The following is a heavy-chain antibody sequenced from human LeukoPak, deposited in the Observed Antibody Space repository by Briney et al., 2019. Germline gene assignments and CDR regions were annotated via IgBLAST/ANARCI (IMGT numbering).Heavy chain of an antibody. D-gene: IGHD3-10*01. Sequence: PGGSLQTSFQASGSPFTSYSIGGVRQLHGKGRGGMGMFQLGEYDTTHSPSFQAQVTISADKSISTAYLQWSSLKASDTAIYYCAVPLGAYSGSGSPPLINWGEGTLVTVSS. V-gene: IGHV5-51*01. CDR3: AVPLGAYSGSGSPPLIN. CDR1: GSPFTSYS. CDR2: FQLGEYDT. J-gene: IGHJ4*02.